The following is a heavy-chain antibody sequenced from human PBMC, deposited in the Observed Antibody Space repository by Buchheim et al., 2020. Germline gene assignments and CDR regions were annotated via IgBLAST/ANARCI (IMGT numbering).Heavy chain of an antibody. CDR1: GFTFSSYG. CDR3: ATLGGYSYGPEDY. CDR2: ISYDGSNK. D-gene: IGHD5-18*01. V-gene: IGHV3-30*03. Sequence: QVQLVESGGGVVQPGRSLRLSCAASGFTFSSYGMHWVRQAPGKGLEWVAVISYDGSNKYYADSVKGRFTISRDNSKNTLYLQMNSLRAEDTAVYYCATLGGYSYGPEDYWGQGTL. J-gene: IGHJ4*02.